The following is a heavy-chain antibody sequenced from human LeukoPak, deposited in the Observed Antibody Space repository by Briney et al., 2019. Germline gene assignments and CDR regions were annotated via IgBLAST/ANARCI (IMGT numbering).Heavy chain of an antibody. V-gene: IGHV1-18*01. CDR3: ASAIDYDFALDY. CDR1: GYTFTSYG. Sequence: VASVKVSCKASGYTFTSYGISWVRQAPGQGLEWMGWISAYNGNTNYAEKLQGRVTMTTDTSTSTAYMELSSLRSDDTAVYYCASAIDYDFALDYWGQGTLVTVSS. CDR2: ISAYNGNT. J-gene: IGHJ4*02. D-gene: IGHD4-17*01.